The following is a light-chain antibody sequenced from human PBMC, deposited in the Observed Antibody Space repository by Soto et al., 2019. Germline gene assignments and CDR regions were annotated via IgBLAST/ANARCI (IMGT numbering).Light chain of an antibody. Sequence: DIQMTQSPSSLSASVGDSVTVTCRASQPIGTSLHWYQQRGGKAPKVLTSSASRLQSGVSSRFSGSGSGTHFTLTISSLRPEDSATYYCLQGYNTFWTFGQGTKVEIK. J-gene: IGKJ1*01. CDR3: LQGYNTFWT. CDR2: SAS. CDR1: QPIGTS. V-gene: IGKV1-39*01.